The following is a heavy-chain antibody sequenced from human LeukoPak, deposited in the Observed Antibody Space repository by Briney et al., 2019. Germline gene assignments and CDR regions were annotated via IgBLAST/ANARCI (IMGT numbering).Heavy chain of an antibody. V-gene: IGHV4-31*03. J-gene: IGHJ4*02. CDR3: ARDGPLYSSSSTRRNYFDY. CDR1: LGTISSGGYY. D-gene: IGHD6-6*01. Sequence: SQTLSLTRTVSLGTISSGGYYSSCIRQHPRKSLQWIGDIYYSGSTYYNPSLKSRVTISVDTSKNQFSLKLSSVTAADTAVYYCARDGPLYSSSSTRRNYFDYWGQGTLVTVSS. CDR2: IYYSGST.